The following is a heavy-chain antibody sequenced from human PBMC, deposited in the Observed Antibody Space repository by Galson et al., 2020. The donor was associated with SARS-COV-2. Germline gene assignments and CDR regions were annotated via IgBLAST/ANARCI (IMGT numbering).Heavy chain of an antibody. D-gene: IGHD6-13*01. V-gene: IGHV4-4*02. Sequence: SETLSLTCDVSGGSINTNNWWSWVRQSPGKGLEWIREIQRTGSTNYNPSLKSRVTISLDKSKNQFSLNLTSATAADTAVYYCARAGGTAAGYDYWGHGTLVTVSS. CDR3: ARAGGTAAGYDY. J-gene: IGHJ4*01. CDR2: IQRTGST. CDR1: GGSINTNNW.